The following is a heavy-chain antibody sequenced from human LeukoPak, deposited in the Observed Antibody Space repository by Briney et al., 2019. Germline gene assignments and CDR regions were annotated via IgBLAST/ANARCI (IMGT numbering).Heavy chain of an antibody. J-gene: IGHJ3*02. D-gene: IGHD2-15*01. V-gene: IGHV4-4*08. Sequence: GSLRLSCAASGFTFSSFVMTWVRQAPGKGLEWIGRIYTSGSTNYNPSLKSRVTISVDTSKNQFSLKLSSVTAADTAVYYCARGSLWYDAFDIWGQGTMVTVSS. CDR1: GFTFSSFV. CDR2: IYTSGST. CDR3: ARGSLWYDAFDI.